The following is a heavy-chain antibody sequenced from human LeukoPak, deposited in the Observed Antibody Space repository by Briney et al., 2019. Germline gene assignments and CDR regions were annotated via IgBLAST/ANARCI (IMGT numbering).Heavy chain of an antibody. CDR1: GFTFSSYA. D-gene: IGHD3-3*01. Sequence: GGSLTLSCAASGFTFSSYATNWVRQAPGKGLEWVSTISGSGGGTYYADSVKGRFTISRDNSKNTLYLQMNSLRAEDTAVYYCAKVWSSYYFDYWGQGTLVTVSP. J-gene: IGHJ4*02. CDR3: AKVWSSYYFDY. V-gene: IGHV3-23*01. CDR2: ISGSGGGT.